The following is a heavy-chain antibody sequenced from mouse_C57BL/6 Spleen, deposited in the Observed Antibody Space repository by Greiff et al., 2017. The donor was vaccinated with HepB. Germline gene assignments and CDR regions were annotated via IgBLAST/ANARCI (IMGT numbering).Heavy chain of an antibody. CDR2: IYPGDGDT. CDR1: GYAFSSSW. J-gene: IGHJ4*01. CDR3: AREIRLLRAMDY. D-gene: IGHD1-1*01. V-gene: IGHV1-82*01. Sequence: VKLQESGPELVKPGASVKISCKASGYAFSSSWMNWVKQRPGKGLEWIGRIYPGDGDTNYNGKFKGKATLTADKSSSTAYMQLSSLTSEDSAVYFCAREIRLLRAMDYWGQGTSVTVSS.